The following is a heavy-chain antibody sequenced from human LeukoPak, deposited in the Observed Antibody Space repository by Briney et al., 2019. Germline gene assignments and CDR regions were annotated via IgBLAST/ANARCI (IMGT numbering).Heavy chain of an antibody. D-gene: IGHD6-13*01. V-gene: IGHV4-59*01. J-gene: IGHJ4*02. CDR1: GGSISSYY. Sequence: SETLSLTCTVSGGSISSYYWSWIRQPPGKGLEWIGYIHYSGSTNYNPSLKSRVTISVDTSKNQFSLKLSSVTAADTAVYYCARGFAGSSWFFDYWGQGTLVTVSS. CDR2: IHYSGST. CDR3: ARGFAGSSWFFDY.